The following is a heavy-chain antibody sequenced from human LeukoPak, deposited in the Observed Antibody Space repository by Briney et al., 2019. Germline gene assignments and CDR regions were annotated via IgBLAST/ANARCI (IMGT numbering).Heavy chain of an antibody. CDR2: VWDDGSSQ. J-gene: IGHJ4*02. D-gene: IGHD6-13*01. Sequence: GRSLRLSCAASGFTFSSYGMHWVRQAPGKGLEWVAVVWDDGSSQNYADSVKGRFTISRDNSKNLVFLQMNSLRADDTAVYYCAKGAAYSSSWNEFDYEFDYWGQGTLVTVSS. CDR1: GFTFSSYG. V-gene: IGHV3-33*06. CDR3: AKGAAYSSSWNEFDYEFDY.